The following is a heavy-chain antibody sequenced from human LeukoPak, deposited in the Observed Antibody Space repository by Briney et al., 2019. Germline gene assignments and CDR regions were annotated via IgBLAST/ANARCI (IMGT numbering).Heavy chain of an antibody. Sequence: ASVKVSCKASGYTFTSYDINWVRQATGQGLEWMGWMNPISGNTGYAQKFQGRVTITRNTSISTAYMELSSLRSEDTAVYYCARGRYSSSWTPDYWGQGTLVTVSS. CDR1: GYTFTSYD. CDR2: MNPISGNT. D-gene: IGHD6-13*01. CDR3: ARGRYSSSWTPDY. J-gene: IGHJ4*02. V-gene: IGHV1-8*03.